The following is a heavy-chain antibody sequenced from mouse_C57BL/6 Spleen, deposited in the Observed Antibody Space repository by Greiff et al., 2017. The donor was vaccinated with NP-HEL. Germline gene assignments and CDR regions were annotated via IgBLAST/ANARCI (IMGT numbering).Heavy chain of an antibody. J-gene: IGHJ2*01. Sequence: VQLQQSGAELVRPGTSVKVSCKASGYAFTNYLIEWVKQRPGQGLEWIGVINPGSGGTNYNEKFKGKATLTADKSSSTAYMQLSSLTSEDSAVYFCARRDTTIVASFDYWGQGTTLTVSS. CDR1: GYAFTNYL. V-gene: IGHV1-54*01. CDR3: ARRDTTIVASFDY. CDR2: INPGSGGT. D-gene: IGHD1-1*01.